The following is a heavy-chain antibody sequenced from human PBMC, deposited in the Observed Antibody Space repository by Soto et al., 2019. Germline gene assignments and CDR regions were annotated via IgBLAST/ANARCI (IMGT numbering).Heavy chain of an antibody. CDR1: GYSFTNYW. D-gene: IGHD3-22*01. Sequence: GESLKISCEGSGYSFTNYWISWVRQMPGKGLEWMGRIDPSSDSYINCSPSFQGHVTISADKSINTAYLQWSSLKASDTAIYYCARLADSSGNDYWGQGTLVTVSS. CDR2: IDPSSDSYI. CDR3: ARLADSSGNDY. V-gene: IGHV5-10-1*01. J-gene: IGHJ4*02.